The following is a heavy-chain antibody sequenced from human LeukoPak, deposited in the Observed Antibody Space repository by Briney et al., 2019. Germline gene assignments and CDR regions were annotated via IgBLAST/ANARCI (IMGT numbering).Heavy chain of an antibody. CDR1: GGSISSSSYY. CDR3: ARGMTTVTRAFRDV. J-gene: IGHJ6*02. CDR2: INHSGST. V-gene: IGHV4-39*07. D-gene: IGHD4-17*01. Sequence: SETLSLTCTVSGGSISSSSYYWGWIRQPPGKGLEWIGEINHSGSTNYNPSLKSRVTISVDTSKNQFSLKLSSVTAADTAVYYCARGMTTVTRAFRDVWGQGTTVTVSS.